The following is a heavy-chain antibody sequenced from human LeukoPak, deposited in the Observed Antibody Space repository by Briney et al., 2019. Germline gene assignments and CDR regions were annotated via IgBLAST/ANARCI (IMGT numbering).Heavy chain of an antibody. D-gene: IGHD4-17*01. Sequence: PGGSLRLSCAASGFTVSSNYMSWVRQAPGKGLEWVSAISGSGGSTYYADSVKGRFTISRDNSKNTLFLQMNSLRAEDTAVYFCAKDMYGDYADYFDYWGQGTLVTVSS. CDR1: GFTVSSNY. CDR2: ISGSGGST. J-gene: IGHJ4*02. CDR3: AKDMYGDYADYFDY. V-gene: IGHV3-23*01.